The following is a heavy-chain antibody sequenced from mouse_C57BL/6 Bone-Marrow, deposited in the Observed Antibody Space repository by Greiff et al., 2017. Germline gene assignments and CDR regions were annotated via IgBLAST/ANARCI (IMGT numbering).Heavy chain of an antibody. D-gene: IGHD1-1*01. V-gene: IGHV1-81*01. Sequence: QVQLQQSGAELARPGASVKLSCKASGYTFTSYGISWVKQRTGQGLEWIGEIYPRSGNTYYNEKFKGKATLTADKSSSTAYMELRSLTSEDSAVYFCAGCITTVVGTGFAYWGQGTLVTVSA. J-gene: IGHJ3*01. CDR1: GYTFTSYG. CDR3: AGCITTVVGTGFAY. CDR2: IYPRSGNT.